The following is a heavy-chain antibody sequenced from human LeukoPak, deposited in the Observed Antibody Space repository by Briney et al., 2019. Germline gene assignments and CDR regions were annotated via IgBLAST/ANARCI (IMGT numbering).Heavy chain of an antibody. D-gene: IGHD3-3*02. CDR1: GDSVSRNTAG. CDR3: AGGYSISF. J-gene: IGHJ4*02. V-gene: IGHV6-1*01. CDR2: TYYRSKWYH. Sequence: SQTLSLTCAISGDSVSRNTAGWNWIRQSPSRGLEWLGRTYYRSKWYHEYALSVTSRITINTDTSKNQFPLHLDSVTPEDTAVYYCAGGYSISFWGQGTLVTVSS.